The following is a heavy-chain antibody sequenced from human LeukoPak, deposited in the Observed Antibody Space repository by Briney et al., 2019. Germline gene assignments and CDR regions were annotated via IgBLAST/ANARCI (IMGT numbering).Heavy chain of an antibody. D-gene: IGHD3-3*01. CDR3: ARVYYDFWSGYEYDAFDI. J-gene: IGHJ3*02. V-gene: IGHV1-18*03. CDR1: GYTFTSYG. Sequence: ASVNVSCKASGYTFTSYGISWVRQAPGQGLEWMGWISAYNGNTNYAQKLQGRVTMTTDTSTRTAYMELRSLRSDDMAVYYCARVYYDFWSGYEYDAFDIWGQGTMVTVSS. CDR2: ISAYNGNT.